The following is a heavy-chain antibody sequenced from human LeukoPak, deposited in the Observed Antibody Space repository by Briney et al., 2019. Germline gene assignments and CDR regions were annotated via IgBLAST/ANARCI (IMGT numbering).Heavy chain of an antibody. J-gene: IGHJ4*02. Sequence: GRSLRLSCAASGFTFSSYGMHWVRQAPGKGLEWVAVISYDGSNKYYADSVKGRFTISRDNAKNSLYLQMNSLRAEDTAVYYCARRSALYSCLGYWGQGTLVTVSS. CDR1: GFTFSSYG. D-gene: IGHD2-2*02. CDR2: ISYDGSNK. CDR3: ARRSALYSCLGY. V-gene: IGHV3-30*03.